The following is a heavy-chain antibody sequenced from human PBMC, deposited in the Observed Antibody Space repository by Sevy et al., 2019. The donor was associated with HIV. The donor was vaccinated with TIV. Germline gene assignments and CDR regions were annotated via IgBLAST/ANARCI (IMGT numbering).Heavy chain of an antibody. V-gene: IGHV4-39*01. CDR1: GGSISSSSYY. Sequence: SETLSLTCTVSGGSISSSSYYWGWIRQPPGKGLEWIGSIYYSGSTYYNPSLKSRVTISVDTSKNQFSLKLSSVTAADTAVYYCARLPIPQSIAVGGTGYYFDYWGQGTLVTVSS. J-gene: IGHJ4*02. CDR3: ARLPIPQSIAVGGTGYYFDY. D-gene: IGHD6-19*01. CDR2: IYYSGST.